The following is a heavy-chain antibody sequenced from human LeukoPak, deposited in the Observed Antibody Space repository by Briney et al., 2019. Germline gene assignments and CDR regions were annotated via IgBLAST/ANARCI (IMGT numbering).Heavy chain of an antibody. D-gene: IGHD3-22*01. Sequence: GGSLRLSCAASGFTFSSYGMHWVRQAPGKGLEWVAVISYDGSNKFYADSVKGRFTISRDNSKNTLYLEMNSLRADDTGLYYCAKDVGLQSSGPLYNWFDPWGQGTLVTVSS. V-gene: IGHV3-30*18. CDR1: GFTFSSYG. CDR2: ISYDGSNK. CDR3: AKDVGLQSSGPLYNWFDP. J-gene: IGHJ5*02.